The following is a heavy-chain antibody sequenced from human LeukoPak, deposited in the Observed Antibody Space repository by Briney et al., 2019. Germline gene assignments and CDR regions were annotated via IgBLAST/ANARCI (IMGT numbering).Heavy chain of an antibody. CDR2: IYPGDSDT. CDR1: GYSFTNYW. Sequence: ESLKISCKGSGYSFTNYWIGWVRQMPGKGLEWMGIIYPGDSDTRYSPSFQGQVTISADKSISTAYLQWRSLKASGTAMYYCASGAYCGGDCYSGAFDIWGQGTMVTVSS. CDR3: ASGAYCGGDCYSGAFDI. J-gene: IGHJ3*02. V-gene: IGHV5-51*01. D-gene: IGHD2-21*02.